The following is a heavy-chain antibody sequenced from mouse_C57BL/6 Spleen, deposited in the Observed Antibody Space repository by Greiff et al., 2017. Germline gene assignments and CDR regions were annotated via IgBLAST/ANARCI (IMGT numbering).Heavy chain of an antibody. CDR1: GYSFTGYY. D-gene: IGHD4-1*01. J-gene: IGHJ3*01. CDR3: ARSPLDWDWCAY. V-gene: IGHV1-42*01. CDR2: INPSTGGT. Sequence: EVQLQQSGPELVKPGASVKISCKASGYSFTGYYMNWVKQSPEKSLEWIGEINPSTGGTTYNQKFKAKATLTVDKSSSTAYMQLKSLTSEDSAVYYCARSPLDWDWCAYWGQGTLVTVSA.